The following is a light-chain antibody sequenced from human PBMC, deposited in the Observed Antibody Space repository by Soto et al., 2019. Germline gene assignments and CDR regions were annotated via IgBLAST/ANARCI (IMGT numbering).Light chain of an antibody. CDR3: QQYGSSPNT. CDR2: GAS. CDR1: QSFSSSY. J-gene: IGKJ2*01. Sequence: EIVLTQSPGTLSLSPGERATLSCRASQSFSSSYLAWYQQKPGQAPRLLIYGASSRATGIPDRFSGSGSGKDFTLTISRLEPEDFAVYYCQQYGSSPNTFGQGTKLEIK. V-gene: IGKV3-20*01.